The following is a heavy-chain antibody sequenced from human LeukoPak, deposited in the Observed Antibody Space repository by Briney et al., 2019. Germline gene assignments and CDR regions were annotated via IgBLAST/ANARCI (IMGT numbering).Heavy chain of an antibody. J-gene: IGHJ3*02. CDR1: GYTFNDFY. Sequence: GASVKVSCKASGYTFNDFYIHWVRQAPGQGLEWMGWISPKSGGTNYAQKFQGRVTMTEDTSTDTAYMELSSLRSEDTAVYYCATTTMIVVVPPDAFDIWGQGTMVTVSS. V-gene: IGHV1-2*02. CDR2: ISPKSGGT. CDR3: ATTTMIVVVPPDAFDI. D-gene: IGHD3-22*01.